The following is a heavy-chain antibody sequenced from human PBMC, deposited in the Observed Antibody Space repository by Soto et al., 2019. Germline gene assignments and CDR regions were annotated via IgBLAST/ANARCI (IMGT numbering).Heavy chain of an antibody. CDR3: ARDCNSISPPYYYYGMDV. CDR1: GDSGSSNSAA. J-gene: IGHJ6*02. Sequence: SQTLSVTCAISGDSGSSNSAAWNWIRQSPSRGLEWLGRTYYRSKWYNDYAVSVKSRITINPDTSKNQFSLQLNSVTPEDTAVYYCARDCNSISPPYYYYGMDVWGQGTTVTVSS. V-gene: IGHV6-1*01. CDR2: TYYRSKWYN.